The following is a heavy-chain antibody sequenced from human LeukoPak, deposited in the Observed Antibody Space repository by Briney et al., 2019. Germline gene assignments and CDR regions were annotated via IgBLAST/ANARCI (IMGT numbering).Heavy chain of an antibody. Sequence: GRSLRLSCAASGFAFSSYEMNWVRQAPGKGLEWVSYISRSGNNVYYADSVKGRFTISRDNAKNSLYLQMNSLSAEDTAIYYCARDSQSYGNHVDYWGQGTLV. J-gene: IGHJ4*02. D-gene: IGHD4-17*01. CDR1: GFAFSSYE. CDR2: ISRSGNNV. CDR3: ARDSQSYGNHVDY. V-gene: IGHV3-48*03.